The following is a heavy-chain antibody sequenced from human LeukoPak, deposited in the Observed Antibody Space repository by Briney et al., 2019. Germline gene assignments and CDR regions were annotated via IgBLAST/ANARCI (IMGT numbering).Heavy chain of an antibody. CDR3: ARDLSSSGYYFAS. CDR1: GFSLTNYG. D-gene: IGHD5-18*01. V-gene: IGHV3-21*01. Sequence: GGSLSLSCEASGFSLTNYGLDWLRKAPGKARERVSSISSSSAYISSADSVRGRFTISRDNAKNSLYPQMNSVRAEDTAVYYCARDLSSSGYYFASCGQGNLVTVSS. CDR2: ISSSSAYI. J-gene: IGHJ4*02.